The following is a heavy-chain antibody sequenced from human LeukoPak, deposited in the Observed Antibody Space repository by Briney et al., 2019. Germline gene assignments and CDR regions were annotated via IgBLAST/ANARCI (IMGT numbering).Heavy chain of an antibody. CDR2: ISSSSSTI. J-gene: IGHJ3*02. CDR1: GFTFSSYA. V-gene: IGHV3-48*04. Sequence: GRSLRLSCAASGFTFSSYAMHWVRQAPGKGLEWVSYISSSSSTIYYADSVKGRFTISRDNAKNSLYLQMNSLRAEDTVVYYCAGGFTMIVVAHDAFDIWGQGTMVTVSS. CDR3: AGGFTMIVVAHDAFDI. D-gene: IGHD3-22*01.